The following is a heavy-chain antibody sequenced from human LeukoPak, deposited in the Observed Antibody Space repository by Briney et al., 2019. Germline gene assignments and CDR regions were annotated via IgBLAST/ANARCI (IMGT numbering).Heavy chain of an antibody. CDR2: ISYDGSSK. CDR1: GFTFSTYA. D-gene: IGHD5-18*01. V-gene: IGHV3-30*04. CDR3: ARARSSYGYGDAFDI. J-gene: IGHJ3*02. Sequence: GRSLRLSCAVSGFTFSTYAMHWVRQAPGKGLEWVAVISYDGSSKYYADSVKGRFTISRDNSKNTLYLQMNSLRAEDTAVYYCARARSSYGYGDAFDIWGQGTMVTVSS.